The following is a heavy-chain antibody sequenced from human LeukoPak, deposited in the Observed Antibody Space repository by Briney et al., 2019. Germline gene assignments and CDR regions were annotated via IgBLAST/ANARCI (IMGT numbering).Heavy chain of an antibody. Sequence: PGGSLRLSRAASGFTFNRYGMHWVRQAPGKGLEWVAVISFDGKVSYYADSVKGRFTVSRDNSKNTLYLQMNSLRAEDTAVYYCAKVRNWNDGAFDIWGQGTMVTVSS. CDR2: ISFDGKVS. D-gene: IGHD1-20*01. V-gene: IGHV3-30*18. CDR3: AKVRNWNDGAFDI. J-gene: IGHJ3*02. CDR1: GFTFNRYG.